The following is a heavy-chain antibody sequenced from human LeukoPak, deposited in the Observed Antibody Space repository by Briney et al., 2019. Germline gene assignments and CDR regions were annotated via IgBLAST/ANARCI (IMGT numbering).Heavy chain of an antibody. Sequence: GGSLRLSCAASGFTFSSYAMSWVRQAPGKGLEWVSVLSGSGVNTYYADSVKGRFTLSRDNSKNTLYLQMNSLRAEDTAVYYCAKGPSPVLGGGSYFDYWGQGALVTVSS. CDR3: AKGPSPVLGGGSYFDY. CDR2: LSGSGVNT. V-gene: IGHV3-23*01. CDR1: GFTFSSYA. D-gene: IGHD3-16*01. J-gene: IGHJ4*02.